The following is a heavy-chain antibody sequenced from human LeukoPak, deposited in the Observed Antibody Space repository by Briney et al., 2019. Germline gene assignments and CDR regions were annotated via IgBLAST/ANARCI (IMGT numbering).Heavy chain of an antibody. J-gene: IGHJ4*02. V-gene: IGHV1-69*13. CDR2: IIPIFGTA. D-gene: IGHD3-10*01. Sequence: SVKVSCKASGGTFSSYAISWVRQAPGQGLEWMGGIIPIFGTANYAQKIQGRVTITADESTSTAYMELSSLRSEDTAVYYCARELHATYFFDYWGQGSLVTVSS. CDR3: ARELHATYFFDY. CDR1: GGTFSSYA.